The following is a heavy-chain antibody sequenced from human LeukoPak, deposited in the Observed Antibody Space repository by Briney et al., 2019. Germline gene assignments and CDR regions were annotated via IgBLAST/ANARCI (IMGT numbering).Heavy chain of an antibody. CDR3: ARAPRGSGYADY. CDR1: GFTFGTYD. CDR2: IGTAGDP. J-gene: IGHJ4*02. Sequence: PGGSLSLSCAASGFTFGTYDMHWVRRATGKAREWVAAIGTAGDPYYPDSVKGRFAISRENAKNSLYLQMNSLRGGDTAVYYGARAPRGSGYADYWGQGTLVTVSS. V-gene: IGHV3-13*05. D-gene: IGHD5-12*01.